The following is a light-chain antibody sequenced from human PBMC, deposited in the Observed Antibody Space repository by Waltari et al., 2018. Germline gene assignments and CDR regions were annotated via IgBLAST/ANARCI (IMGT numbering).Light chain of an antibody. CDR2: WAS. V-gene: IGKV4-1*01. CDR3: QQYYSSSYT. J-gene: IGKJ2*01. Sequence: DIVMTQSPDSLAVSLGERATIHCKSNQSLLYSSNNKNYLAWYQQKAGPPPKLLTHWASTREYGVPDRFSASGSGTDFTLTISSLQAEDVAVYYCQQYYSSSYTFGQGTKLEIK. CDR1: QSLLYSSNNKNY.